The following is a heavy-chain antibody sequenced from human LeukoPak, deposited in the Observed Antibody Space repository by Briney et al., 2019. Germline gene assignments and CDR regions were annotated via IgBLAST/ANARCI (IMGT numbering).Heavy chain of an antibody. CDR1: GFTFSSYE. CDR2: TSSSGRTI. J-gene: IGHJ4*02. D-gene: IGHD6-13*01. Sequence: EAGGSLRLSCAVSGFTFSSYEMNWVRQAPGKGLEWVSYTSSSGRTIYYADSVRGRFTISRDNAKNSLYLQMHSLRVEDTAVYYCARRAIAEGFDYWGQGTLVTVSS. V-gene: IGHV3-48*03. CDR3: ARRAIAEGFDY.